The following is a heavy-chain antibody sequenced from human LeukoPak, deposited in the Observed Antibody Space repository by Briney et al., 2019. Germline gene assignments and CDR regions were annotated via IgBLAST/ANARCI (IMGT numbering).Heavy chain of an antibody. CDR2: IGTAGDT. CDR1: GFTFSSYD. CDR3: ARGSGQNFDY. V-gene: IGHV3-13*04. D-gene: IGHD3-10*01. J-gene: IGHJ4*02. Sequence: GGSLRLSCAASGFTFSSYDMHWVRQAAGTGLEWVSAIGTAGDTYYPGSVRGRFTISRENAKNSLYLQMNSLRAGDTAVYYCARGSGQNFDYWGQGILVTVSS.